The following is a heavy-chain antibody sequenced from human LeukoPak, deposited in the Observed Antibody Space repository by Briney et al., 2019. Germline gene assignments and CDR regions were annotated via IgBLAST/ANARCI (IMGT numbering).Heavy chain of an antibody. CDR2: INPNSGGT. CDR3: ARDPTRAGYFDY. CDR1: GYTFTDYY. J-gene: IGHJ4*02. V-gene: IGHV1-2*02. Sequence: ASVKVSCKASGYTFTDYYIHGVRRAPGQGLGWVGWINPNSGGTNNAQNFQGRVTVTSDASISTAYMGLSRLRSDDTAVYYCARDPTRAGYFDYWGKGTLVTVSA. D-gene: IGHD4-11*01.